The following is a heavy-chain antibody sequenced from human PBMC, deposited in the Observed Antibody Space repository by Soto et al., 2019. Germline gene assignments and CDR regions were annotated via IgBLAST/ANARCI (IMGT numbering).Heavy chain of an antibody. CDR2: IGTSETIR. CDR3: ARESLTLFGGVRENVSSGMDI. CDR1: GFTFSSYE. Sequence: EVQLEESGGGLVQPGGSLRLSCAASGFTFSSYEMNWVRQVPGEGLQCLSYIGTSETIRYYADSVKGRFTISRDNAKNSLHMQMNSLRAEDTAINYCARESLTLFGGVRENVSSGMDIWGPGTTVTGAS. D-gene: IGHD3-3*01. J-gene: IGHJ6*02. V-gene: IGHV3-48*03.